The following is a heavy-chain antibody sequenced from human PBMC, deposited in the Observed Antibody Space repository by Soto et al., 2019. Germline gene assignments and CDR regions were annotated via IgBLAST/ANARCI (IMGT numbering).Heavy chain of an antibody. CDR1: GFSFISYS. Sequence: QVQLVESGGGVVQPGRSLRLSCVASGFSFISYSMHWVRQAPGKGLEWVAVISNDGNFEYYADSVKGRFTISRDNSKNTLFLQLNSLRAADTAIYYCAKVGGLLASGRFRKHPIDVWGQGTLVTVSS. D-gene: IGHD3-10*01. CDR2: ISNDGNFE. CDR3: AKVGGLLASGRFRKHPIDV. V-gene: IGHV3-30*18. J-gene: IGHJ4*02.